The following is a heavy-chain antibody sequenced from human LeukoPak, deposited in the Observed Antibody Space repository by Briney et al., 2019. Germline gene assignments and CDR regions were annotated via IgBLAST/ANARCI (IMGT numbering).Heavy chain of an antibody. CDR2: INLDGSER. CDR3: GRVIAGAIDY. V-gene: IGHV3-7*01. CDR1: GFTFSGHS. Sequence: GGSLRLSCAASGFTFSGHSMTWVRQALGKGLEWVANINLDGSERFYVDFVKGRFTISRDNADNSMYLQMNSLRAEDTAVYYCGRVIAGAIDYWGRGTLVTVSS. D-gene: IGHD6-13*01. J-gene: IGHJ4*02.